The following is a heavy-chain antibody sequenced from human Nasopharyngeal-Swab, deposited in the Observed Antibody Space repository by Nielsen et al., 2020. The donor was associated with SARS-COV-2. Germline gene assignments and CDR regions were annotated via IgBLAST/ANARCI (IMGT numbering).Heavy chain of an antibody. V-gene: IGHV3-53*01. J-gene: IGHJ4*02. CDR3: AREGGLAVAGVYYFDY. Sequence: GESLKISCAASGFIVSSNYMSWVRQAPGKGLEWVSAIYSGGSTYYADSVKGRFTISRDNSKNTLYLQMNSLRAEDTAVYYCAREGGLAVAGVYYFDYWGQGTLVTVSS. CDR2: IYSGGST. CDR1: GFIVSSNY. D-gene: IGHD6-19*01.